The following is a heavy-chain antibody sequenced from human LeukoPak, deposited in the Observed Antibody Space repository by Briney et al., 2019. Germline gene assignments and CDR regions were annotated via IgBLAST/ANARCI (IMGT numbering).Heavy chain of an antibody. Sequence: GASVKVSCKASGYTFTNYGLNWVRQAPGQGLEWMGWISPYSGNTDYAQNLQGRVTMTTDTSTSTAYMELRSLRSDDTAVYYCARDYSSDYSGYWGQGTLVTVSS. V-gene: IGHV1-18*01. CDR3: ARDYSSDYSGY. J-gene: IGHJ4*02. D-gene: IGHD3-22*01. CDR2: ISPYSGNT. CDR1: GYTFTNYG.